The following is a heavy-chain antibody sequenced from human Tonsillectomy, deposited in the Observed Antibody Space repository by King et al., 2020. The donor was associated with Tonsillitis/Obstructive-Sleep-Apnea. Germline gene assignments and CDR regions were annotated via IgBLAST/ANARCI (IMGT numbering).Heavy chain of an antibody. V-gene: IGHV1-46*01. CDR3: ARDRSLGITMVQGVPADY. Sequence: VQLVESGAEVKKPGASVTVSCTASGDTFTSYYMHWLRQAPGQGPEWMGIINPSGHITSYAQKFQGRVTMTRDTSTSTVYMELSSLRSEDTAVYYCARDRSLGITMVQGVPADYWGQGTLVTVSS. D-gene: IGHD3-10*01. J-gene: IGHJ4*02. CDR2: INPSGHIT. CDR1: GDTFTSYY.